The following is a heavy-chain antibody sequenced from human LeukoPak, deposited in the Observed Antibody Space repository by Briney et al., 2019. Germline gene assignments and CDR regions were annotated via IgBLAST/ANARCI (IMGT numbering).Heavy chain of an antibody. V-gene: IGHV4-59*01. Sequence: SETLSLTCTALGGSISNYYWSWIRQPPGKGLEWIGYIYYSGSTNYNPSLKSRVTISVDTSKNQFSLKLSSVTAADTAVYYCARTFCGSDCYYRYWGQGTLVTVSS. CDR3: ARTFCGSDCYYRY. J-gene: IGHJ4*02. D-gene: IGHD2-21*02. CDR1: GGSISNYY. CDR2: IYYSGST.